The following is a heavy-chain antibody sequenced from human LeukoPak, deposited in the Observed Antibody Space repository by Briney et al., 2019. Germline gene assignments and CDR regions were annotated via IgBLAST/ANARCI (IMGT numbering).Heavy chain of an antibody. J-gene: IGHJ4*02. V-gene: IGHV3-30*03. CDR1: GFTFSSYG. CDR3: ARGLRQGDYYFDY. CDR2: ISYDGSNK. D-gene: IGHD3-16*01. Sequence: GGSLRLSCAASGFTFSSYGMHWVRQAPGKGLEWVAVISYDGSNKYYADSVKGRFTISRDNSKNTLYLQMNSLRAEDTAVYYCARGLRQGDYYFDYWGQGTLVTVSS.